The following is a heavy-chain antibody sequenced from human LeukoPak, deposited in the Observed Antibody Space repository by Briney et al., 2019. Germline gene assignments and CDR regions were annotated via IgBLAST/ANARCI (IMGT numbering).Heavy chain of an antibody. J-gene: IGHJ4*02. CDR2: IYYSGST. Sequence: SETLSLTCTVSGGSISSYYWSWIRQPPGKGLEWIGHIYYSGSTNYNPSLKSQVTISVDTSKNQFSLKLSSVTAADTAVYYCARGRGDFDYWGQGTLVTVSS. D-gene: IGHD3-16*01. V-gene: IGHV4-59*01. CDR3: ARGRGDFDY. CDR1: GGSISSYY.